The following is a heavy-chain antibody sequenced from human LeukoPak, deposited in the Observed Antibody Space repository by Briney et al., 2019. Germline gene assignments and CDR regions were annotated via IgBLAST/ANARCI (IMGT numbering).Heavy chain of an antibody. CDR3: ARGGNSYDSSGYLNFDY. Sequence: GGSLRLSCAASGFTFDDYGMSWVRQAPGKGLEWVAGINWNGGSTGYADSVKGRFTISRDNAKNSLYLQMNSLRAEDTAVYYCARGGNSYDSSGYLNFDYWGQGTLVTVSS. D-gene: IGHD3-22*01. CDR2: INWNGGST. CDR1: GFTFDDYG. V-gene: IGHV3-20*04. J-gene: IGHJ4*02.